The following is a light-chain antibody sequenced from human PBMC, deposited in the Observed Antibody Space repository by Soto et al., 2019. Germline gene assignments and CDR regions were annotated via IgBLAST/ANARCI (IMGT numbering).Light chain of an antibody. V-gene: IGKV1-39*01. CDR2: AAS. CDR3: QQSYSTPWT. Sequence: DIQMTQSPSSLSASVGDRLTITCRASHSISIYLNWYQQKPGKAPKLLISAASSLESGVPSRFSGSGSGTDFTLTISTLQPEDFATYYCQQSYSTPWTFGQGTRVEIK. CDR1: HSISIY. J-gene: IGKJ1*01.